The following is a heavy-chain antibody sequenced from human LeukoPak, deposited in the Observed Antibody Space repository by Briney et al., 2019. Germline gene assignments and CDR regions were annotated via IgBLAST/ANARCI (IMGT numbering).Heavy chain of an antibody. CDR2: IYHSETT. CDR1: GASISSSSDY. CDR3: GRPNPDSSGYYRSFDP. D-gene: IGHD3-22*01. V-gene: IGHV4-39*01. Sequence: SSETLSLTCSVSGASISSSSDYWGWVRQPPGKGLGWIGRIYHSETTYYNPSLKSRVIISVDTSKKQFSLKLNSVTAADSAVYYCGRPNPDSSGYYRSFDPWGQGILVTVSS. J-gene: IGHJ5*02.